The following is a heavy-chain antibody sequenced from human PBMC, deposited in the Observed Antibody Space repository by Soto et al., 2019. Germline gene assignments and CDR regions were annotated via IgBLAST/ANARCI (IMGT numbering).Heavy chain of an antibody. Sequence: ASGWIYCKTSGYTVTSYGMSWVRPAPGQGLEWMGWISAYNGNTNYAQKLQGRVTMTTDTSTSTAYMELRSLRAEDTAVYYCARDSLMVRGVRNYFDYWGQGTLVTVSS. CDR1: GYTVTSYG. CDR2: ISAYNGNT. D-gene: IGHD3-10*01. V-gene: IGHV1-18*01. J-gene: IGHJ4*02. CDR3: ARDSLMVRGVRNYFDY.